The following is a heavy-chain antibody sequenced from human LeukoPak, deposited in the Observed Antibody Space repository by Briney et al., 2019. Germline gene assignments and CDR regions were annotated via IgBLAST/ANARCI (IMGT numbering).Heavy chain of an antibody. CDR3: ATTQLDTAMVRDYYGMDV. CDR1: GGSISSSSYY. D-gene: IGHD5-18*01. Sequence: SETLSLTCTVSGGSISSSSYYWSWIRQPPGKGLEWIGYIYYSGSTNYNPSLKSRVTISVDTSKNQFSLKLSSVTAADTAVYYCATTQLDTAMVRDYYGMDVWGQGTTVTVSS. V-gene: IGHV4-61*01. CDR2: IYYSGST. J-gene: IGHJ6*02.